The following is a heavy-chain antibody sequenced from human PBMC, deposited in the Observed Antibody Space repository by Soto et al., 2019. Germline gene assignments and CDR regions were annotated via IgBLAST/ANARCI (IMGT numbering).Heavy chain of an antibody. Sequence: LRLSCAASGFAFDNHVMHWVRQAPGKGLEWVGFISYDGSNQYYADSVTGRFTVSRDNSKNTLYLQMDSLRPEDAAVYYCARDWSGSYGSSFYFDYWGQGTLVTVSS. CDR3: ARDWSGSYGSSFYFDY. V-gene: IGHV3-30-3*01. D-gene: IGHD2-15*01. J-gene: IGHJ4*02. CDR2: ISYDGSNQ. CDR1: GFAFDNHV.